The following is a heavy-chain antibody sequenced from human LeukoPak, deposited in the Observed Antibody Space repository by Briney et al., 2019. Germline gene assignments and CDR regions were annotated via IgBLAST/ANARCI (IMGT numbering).Heavy chain of an antibody. CDR2: ISDSGGRT. Sequence: TGGSLRLSCAASGFTFSNFAMSWLRQAPGKGLECVAGISDSGGRTNYLDSVKGRFTISRDNSKNTLYLQINSVRAEDTAVYYCARALGYCSGGNCYIFDHWGQGSLVTVSS. V-gene: IGHV3-23*01. D-gene: IGHD2-15*01. CDR1: GFTFSNFA. CDR3: ARALGYCSGGNCYIFDH. J-gene: IGHJ4*02.